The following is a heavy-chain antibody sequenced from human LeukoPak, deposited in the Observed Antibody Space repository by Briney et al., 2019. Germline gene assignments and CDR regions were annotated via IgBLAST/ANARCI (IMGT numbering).Heavy chain of an antibody. D-gene: IGHD6-13*01. CDR1: GGSFSGYY. CDR3: ASRRSIAAAGIGWFDP. J-gene: IGHJ5*02. CDR2: INHSGST. V-gene: IGHV4-34*01. Sequence: PSETLSLTCAVYGGSFSGYYWSWIRQPPGKGLEWIGEINHSGSTNYSPSLKSRVTISVDTSKDQFSLKLSSVTAADTAVYYCASRRSIAAAGIGWFDPWGERTLVSVSS.